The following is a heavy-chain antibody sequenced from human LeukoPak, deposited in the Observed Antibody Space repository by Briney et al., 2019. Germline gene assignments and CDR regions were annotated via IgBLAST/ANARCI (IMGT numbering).Heavy chain of an antibody. Sequence: PGGSLRLSCAASGFTFSNAWMSWVRQAPGKGLEWVGNIKQDGSEKYYVDSVKGRFTISRDNAKNSLYLQMNSLRAEDTAVYYCARAIESGGAFDIWGQGTMVTVSS. D-gene: IGHD3-16*02. CDR1: GFTFSNAW. CDR3: ARAIESGGAFDI. CDR2: IKQDGSEK. J-gene: IGHJ3*02. V-gene: IGHV3-7*01.